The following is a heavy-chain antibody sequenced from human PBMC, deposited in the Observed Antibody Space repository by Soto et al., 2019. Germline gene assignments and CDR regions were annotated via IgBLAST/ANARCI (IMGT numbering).Heavy chain of an antibody. CDR2: IYHSGST. Sequence: SDTLSLTCTVSDGSISIYYWSWIGRPPGKGLEWIGYIYHSGSTYYNPSLKSRVTISVDRSKNQFSLKLSSVTAADTAVYYCSRGNVVVTAIDYWGQGTLVTVSS. CDR3: SRGNVVVTAIDY. D-gene: IGHD2-21*02. V-gene: IGHV4-59*12. J-gene: IGHJ4*02. CDR1: DGSISIYY.